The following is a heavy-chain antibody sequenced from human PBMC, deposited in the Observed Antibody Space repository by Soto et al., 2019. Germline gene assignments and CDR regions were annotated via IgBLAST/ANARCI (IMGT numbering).Heavy chain of an antibody. CDR2: IYYSGST. Sequence: SETLSLTCTVSGGSISSYYWSWIRQPPGKGLEWIGYIYYSGSTNYNPSLKSRVTISVDTSKNQFSLKLSSVTAADTAVYYCARGYYDFWSGYLGDYYYGMEHWGQGPTVTVPS. J-gene: IGHJ6*02. D-gene: IGHD3-3*01. V-gene: IGHV4-59*08. CDR3: ARGYYDFWSGYLGDYYYGMEH. CDR1: GGSISSYY.